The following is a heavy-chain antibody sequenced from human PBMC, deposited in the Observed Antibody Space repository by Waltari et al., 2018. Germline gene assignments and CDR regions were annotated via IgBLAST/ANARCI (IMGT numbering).Heavy chain of an antibody. CDR1: GFTFSNAW. CDR3: TTAMIVVVITTGADY. D-gene: IGHD3-22*01. Sequence: EVQLVESGGGLVKPGGSLRLSCAASGFTFSNAWMNWVRQAPGKGLEWVGRIKSKTDGGTTDYAAPVKGRFTISRDDSKNTLYLQMNSLKTEDTAVYYCTTAMIVVVITTGADYWGQGTLVTVSS. CDR2: IKSKTDGGTT. V-gene: IGHV3-15*07. J-gene: IGHJ4*02.